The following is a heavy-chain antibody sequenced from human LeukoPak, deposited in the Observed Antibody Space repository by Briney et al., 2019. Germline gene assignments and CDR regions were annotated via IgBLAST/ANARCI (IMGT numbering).Heavy chain of an antibody. CDR3: ARDRYDSSGYYCISDY. V-gene: IGHV3-21*01. Sequence: PGGSLRLSCAASGFTFSRYSMSWVRQAPGKGLEWVSSITSGVGYIYYAHSSKGGFTISRDHAKNSLYLQLNSLRVEDTAVYYCARDRYDSSGYYCISDYWGQGTLVTVSS. J-gene: IGHJ4*02. CDR2: ITSGVGYI. D-gene: IGHD3-22*01. CDR1: GFTFSRYS.